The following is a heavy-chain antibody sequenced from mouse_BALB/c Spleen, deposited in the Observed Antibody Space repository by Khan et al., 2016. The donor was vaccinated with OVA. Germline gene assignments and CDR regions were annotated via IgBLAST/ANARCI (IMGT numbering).Heavy chain of an antibody. CDR3: ARSGYDYFAY. D-gene: IGHD2-14*01. J-gene: IGHJ3*01. CDR2: IYPGDGDT. Sequence: QVQLQQSGAELVRPGSSVKISCKASGYAFSNYWMNWVKQRPGQGLEWIGQIYPGDGDTSFNGKFRGKATLTADKSSSTAYMQRSSRTSEDTADYFCARSGYDYFAYWGQGTLVTVSA. V-gene: IGHV1-80*01. CDR1: GYAFSNYW.